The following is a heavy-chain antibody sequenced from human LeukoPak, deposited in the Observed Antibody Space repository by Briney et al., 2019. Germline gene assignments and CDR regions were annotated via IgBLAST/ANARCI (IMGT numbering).Heavy chain of an antibody. V-gene: IGHV1-2*06. D-gene: IGHD5-24*01. CDR3: ARARWLQTRGFDI. CDR1: GYTFTGYY. J-gene: IGHJ3*02. CDR2: INPNSGGT. Sequence: GASVKVSCKASGYTFTGYYMHWVRQAPGQGLEWMGRINPNSGGTNYAQKFQGRVTMTRDTSISTAYMELSRLRSDDTAVYYCARARWLQTRGFDIWGQGTMVTVSS.